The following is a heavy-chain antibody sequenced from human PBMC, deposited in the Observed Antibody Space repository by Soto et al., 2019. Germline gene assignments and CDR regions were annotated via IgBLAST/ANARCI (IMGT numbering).Heavy chain of an antibody. CDR2: IIPIFGTA. D-gene: IGHD3-3*01. CDR3: ASRRITIFGVVIAYGMDV. V-gene: IGHV1-69*06. J-gene: IGHJ6*02. CDR1: GGTFSSYA. Sequence: ASVKVSCKASGGTFSSYAISWVRQAPGQGLEWMGGIIPIFGTANYAQKFQGRVTITADKSTSTAYMELSSLRSVDTAVYYCASRRITIFGVVIAYGMDVWGQGTTVTVSS.